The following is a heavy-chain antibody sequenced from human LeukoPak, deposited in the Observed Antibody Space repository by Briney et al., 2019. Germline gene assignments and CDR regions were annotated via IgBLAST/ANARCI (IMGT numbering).Heavy chain of an antibody. V-gene: IGHV4-59*01. J-gene: IGHJ6*02. CDR2: IYYSGST. D-gene: IGHD6-13*01. CDR3: ARGLSSSWYYYYGMDV. Sequence: SETLSLTCTVSGGPISSYYWSWLRQPPGKGLEWIGYIYYSGSTNYNPSLKSRVTISVDTSKSQFSLKLSSVTAADTAVYYCARGLSSSWYYYYGMDVWGQGTTVTVSS. CDR1: GGPISSYY.